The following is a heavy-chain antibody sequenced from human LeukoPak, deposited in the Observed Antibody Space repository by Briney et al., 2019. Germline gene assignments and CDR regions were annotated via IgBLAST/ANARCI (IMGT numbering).Heavy chain of an antibody. J-gene: IGHJ4*02. Sequence: SETLSLTCTVSGGSISSYYWSWIRQPPGKGLEWIGYIYYSGSTNYNPSLKSRVTISVDTSKNQFSLKLSSVTAADTAVYYCARGGYNPFYFDYWGQGTLVTVSS. D-gene: IGHD5-24*01. CDR3: ARGGYNPFYFDY. V-gene: IGHV4-59*08. CDR1: GGSISSYY. CDR2: IYYSGST.